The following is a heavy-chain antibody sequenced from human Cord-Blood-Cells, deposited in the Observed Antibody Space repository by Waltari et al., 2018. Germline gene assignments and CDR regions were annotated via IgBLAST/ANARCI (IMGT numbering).Heavy chain of an antibody. V-gene: IGHV4-39*01. J-gene: IGHJ4*02. CDR2: IYYSGST. CDR1: GGSIRSISYS. Sequence: QLQLQESGPGLVKPSETLSLTCTVSGGSIRSISYSWGWIRQPPWKGLEWIGSIYYSGSTYYNPALKSRVTISVDTSKNQFSLKLSSVTAADTAVYYCASPISSSGSDFDYGGQGTLVTVSS. CDR3: ASPISSSGSDFDY. D-gene: IGHD6-13*01.